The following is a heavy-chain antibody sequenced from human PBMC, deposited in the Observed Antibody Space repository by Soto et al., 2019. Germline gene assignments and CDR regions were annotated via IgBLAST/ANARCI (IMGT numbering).Heavy chain of an antibody. J-gene: IGHJ4*02. V-gene: IGHV3-48*01. CDR2: ISSSSGTM. CDR3: AKDLQGYCTNGVCYTPSASLDY. D-gene: IGHD2-8*01. Sequence: PGGSLRLSCAASGFTLSGNGMNWVRQAPGKGLEWISYISSSSGTMNYADSVKGRFTISRDNSKNTLYLQMNSLRAEDTAVYYCAKDLQGYCTNGVCYTPSASLDYWGQGTLVTVSS. CDR1: GFTLSGNG.